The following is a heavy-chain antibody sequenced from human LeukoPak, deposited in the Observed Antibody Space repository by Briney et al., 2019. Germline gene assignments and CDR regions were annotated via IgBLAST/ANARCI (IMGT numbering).Heavy chain of an antibody. J-gene: IGHJ4*02. CDR3: ARRSGGAYFDY. V-gene: IGHV4-38-2*01. Sequence: SEILSLTCAVSGYSISSGYYWGWIRQPPGKGLEWIGSIYHSGSTYYNPSLKSRVTISVDTSKNQFSLKLSSVTAADTAVYYCARRSGGAYFDYWGQGTLVTVSS. D-gene: IGHD3-3*01. CDR2: IYHSGST. CDR1: GYSISSGYY.